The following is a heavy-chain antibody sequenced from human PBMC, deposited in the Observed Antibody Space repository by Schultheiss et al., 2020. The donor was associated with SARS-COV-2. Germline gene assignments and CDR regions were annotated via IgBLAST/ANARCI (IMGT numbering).Heavy chain of an antibody. CDR3: AKGRYCSSTSCNYYYYYGMDV. CDR1: GFTVSSNY. CDR2: ISGSGGST. D-gene: IGHD2-2*01. J-gene: IGHJ6*02. V-gene: IGHV3-23*01. Sequence: GGSLRLSCAASGFTVSSNYMSWVRQAPGKGLEWVSAISGSGGSTYYADSVKGRFTISRDNSKNTLYLQMNSLRAEDTAVYYCAKGRYCSSTSCNYYYYYGMDVWGQGTTVTVSS.